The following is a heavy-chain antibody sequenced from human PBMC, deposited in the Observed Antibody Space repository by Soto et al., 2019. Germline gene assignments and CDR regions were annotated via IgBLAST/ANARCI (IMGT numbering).Heavy chain of an antibody. CDR3: AKDARRSGIVGQWVG. J-gene: IGHJ4*02. Sequence: GGSLRLSCAASGFTFSDYAMAWVRQVPGKGLEWVSGISDSGITTKYAASVKGRFTISRDNSKNTLFLQMTSLKAADTAVYYCAKDARRSGIVGQWVGWGKGALVNVSS. CDR2: ISDSGITT. V-gene: IGHV3-23*01. D-gene: IGHD1-26*01. CDR1: GFTFSDYA.